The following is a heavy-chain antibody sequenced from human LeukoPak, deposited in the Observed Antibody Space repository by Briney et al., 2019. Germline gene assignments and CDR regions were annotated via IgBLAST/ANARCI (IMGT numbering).Heavy chain of an antibody. CDR3: AKAPGYCSGGTCYDD. J-gene: IGHJ4*02. D-gene: IGHD2-15*01. CDR1: GFTFSSYA. CDR2: ISGSGGST. Sequence: PGGSLRLSCAASGFTFSSYAMSWVRQAPGKGLEWVSVISGSGGSTYNADSVKGRFTISRDNSKNKLYLQMKSLRADDTAVYYCAKAPGYCSGGTCYDDWGQGSLVTVSS. V-gene: IGHV3-23*01.